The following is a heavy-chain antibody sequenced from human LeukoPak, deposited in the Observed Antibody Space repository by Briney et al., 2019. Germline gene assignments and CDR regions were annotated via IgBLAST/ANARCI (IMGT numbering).Heavy chain of an antibody. Sequence: GGSLRLSCAASGFTFSSYAMSWVRQAPGKGLEWVSAISGSGGSTYSADSVKGRFTISRDNSKNTLYLQMNSLRAEDTAVYYCAKGVDYYGSGSYHPYFDYWGQGTLVTVSS. CDR1: GFTFSSYA. D-gene: IGHD3-10*01. CDR3: AKGVDYYGSGSYHPYFDY. CDR2: ISGSGGST. V-gene: IGHV3-23*01. J-gene: IGHJ4*02.